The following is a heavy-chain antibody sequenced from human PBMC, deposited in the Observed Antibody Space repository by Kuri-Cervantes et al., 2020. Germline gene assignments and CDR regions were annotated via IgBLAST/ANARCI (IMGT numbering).Heavy chain of an antibody. V-gene: IGHV3-21*01. CDR2: ISSSSSYI. D-gene: IGHD4/OR15-4a*01. CDR3: ASTTMVEINYFDY. J-gene: IGHJ4*02. CDR1: GFTFSSYI. Sequence: GESLKISCAASGFTFSSYIMNWVRQAPGKGLEWVSSISSSSSYIYYADSVKGRFTISRDNAKNSLYLQMNSLRAEDTAVYYCASTTMVEINYFDYWGQGTLVTVSS.